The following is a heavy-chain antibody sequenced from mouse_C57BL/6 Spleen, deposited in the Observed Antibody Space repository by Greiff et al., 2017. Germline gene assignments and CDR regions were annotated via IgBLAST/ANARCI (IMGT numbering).Heavy chain of an antibody. J-gene: IGHJ3*01. Sequence: SGPVLVKPGASVKMSCKASGYTFTDYYMNWVKQSHGKSLEWIGVINPYNGGTSYNQKFKGKATLTVDKSSSTAYMELNSLTSEDSAVYYCAREDYDYPFAYWGQGTLVTVSA. CDR3: AREDYDYPFAY. CDR1: GYTFTDYY. D-gene: IGHD2-4*01. CDR2: INPYNGGT. V-gene: IGHV1-19*01.